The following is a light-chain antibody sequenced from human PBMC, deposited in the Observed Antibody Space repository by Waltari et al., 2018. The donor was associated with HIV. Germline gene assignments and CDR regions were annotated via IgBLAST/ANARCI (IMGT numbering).Light chain of an antibody. J-gene: IGLJ7*01. CDR3: YSTDDSGNPLAV. Sequence: SYELTQPPSVSVSPGQTARITCSGDALPRKYAYWYQQKSGQAPVLVIYEDNRRPSGIPERFSGSSSGTMATLTISRAQVEDEGDYYCYSTDDSGNPLAVFGGGTQLTVL. V-gene: IGLV3-10*01. CDR1: ALPRKY. CDR2: EDN.